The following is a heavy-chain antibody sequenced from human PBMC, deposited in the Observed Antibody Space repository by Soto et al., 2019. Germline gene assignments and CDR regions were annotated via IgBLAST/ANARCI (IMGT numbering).Heavy chain of an antibody. CDR1: GGTVSGVSVY. CDR2: IYYNGGT. D-gene: IGHD3-3*01. V-gene: IGHV4-61*01. J-gene: IGHJ4*02. CDR3: ARIIRSDNVGY. Sequence: SEPLPLTWSVAGGTVSGVSVYRIWNRQPPGKGLEWIGYIYYNGGTNYNPSLKSRVTISVDTSKNQFSLKLSSVTAADTAVYYCARIIRSDNVGYWGQGSLVTVSS.